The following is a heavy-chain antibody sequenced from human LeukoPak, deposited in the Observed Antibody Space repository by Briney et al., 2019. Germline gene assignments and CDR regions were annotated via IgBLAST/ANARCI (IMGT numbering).Heavy chain of an antibody. CDR2: IKQDGSEK. Sequence: GGSLRLSCAASGFTFSSYWMSWVRQAPGKGLEWVANIKQDGSEKYYVDSAKGRFTISRDNAKNSLYLQMNSLRAEDTAVYYCARDQYASFRAGRVAYWGQGTLVTVSS. J-gene: IGHJ4*02. V-gene: IGHV3-7*01. CDR3: ARDQYASFRAGRVAY. CDR1: GFTFSSYW. D-gene: IGHD6-13*01.